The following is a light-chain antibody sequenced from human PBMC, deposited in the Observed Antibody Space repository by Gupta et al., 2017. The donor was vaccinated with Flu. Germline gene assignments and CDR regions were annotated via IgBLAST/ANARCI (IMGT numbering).Light chain of an antibody. CDR1: QSLLYKSNNENY. V-gene: IGKV4-1*01. CDR3: HQEDRTPST. Sequence: DIVMTQSPDSLAVSLGERATINCKSSQSLLYKSNNENYLAWYQQKPRQPPKLLIYWASTRESGVPDRFSGSGSGTDFTLTISSLQAEDVAVYYCHQEDRTPSTFGGGTKVEIK. CDR2: WAS. J-gene: IGKJ4*01.